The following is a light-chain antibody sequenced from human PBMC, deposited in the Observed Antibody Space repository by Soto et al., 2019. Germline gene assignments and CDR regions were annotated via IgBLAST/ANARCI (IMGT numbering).Light chain of an antibody. J-gene: IGLJ2*01. CDR3: GTWDSSLSAGV. CDR2: DNS. Sequence: QSVLTQPTSVSAAPGQKVTISCSGSSSNIGNNYVSWYQQLPGTAPKLLIYDNSKRPSGIPDRFSGSKSGTSATLGTTGLQTGDEADYYCGTWDSSLSAGVFGGGTKVTVL. CDR1: SSNIGNNY. V-gene: IGLV1-51*01.